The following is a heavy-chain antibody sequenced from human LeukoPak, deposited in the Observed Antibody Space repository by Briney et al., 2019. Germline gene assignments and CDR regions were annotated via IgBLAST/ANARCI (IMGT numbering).Heavy chain of an antibody. CDR2: ISGGGEST. V-gene: IGHV3-23*01. CDR3: AKGKYSSGGVPDY. Sequence: GGSLGLSCVASEFTFSSHAMNWVRQAPGKGLEWVSSISGGGESTYYADSVKGRFTVSRDNSKNTLYLQINSLRGEDTAVYYCAKGKYSSGGVPDYWGQGTLVTVSS. CDR1: EFTFSSHA. J-gene: IGHJ4*02. D-gene: IGHD6-19*01.